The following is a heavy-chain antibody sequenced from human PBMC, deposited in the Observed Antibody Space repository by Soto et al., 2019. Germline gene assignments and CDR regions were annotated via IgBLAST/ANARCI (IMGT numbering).Heavy chain of an antibody. CDR3: ARGSTYYYDSSGYYIYYFDY. D-gene: IGHD3-22*01. CDR2: IWYDGSEK. CDR1: GFTFSSYG. Sequence: PGGSLRLSCAASGFTFSSYGMHWVRQAPGKGLEWVAVIWYDGSEKYYVDSVKGRFTISRDNAKNSLYLQMNSLRAEDTAVYYCARGSTYYYDSSGYYIYYFDYWGQGTLVTVSS. J-gene: IGHJ4*02. V-gene: IGHV3-33*01.